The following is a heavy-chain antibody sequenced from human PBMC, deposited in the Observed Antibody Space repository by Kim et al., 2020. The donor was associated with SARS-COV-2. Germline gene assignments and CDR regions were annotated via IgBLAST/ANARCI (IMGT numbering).Heavy chain of an antibody. J-gene: IGHJ4*02. V-gene: IGHV4-34*01. D-gene: IGHD6-13*01. CDR2: INNSGSP. Sequence: SETLSLTCAVYGGSFSGYYWSWIRQPPGKGLEWMGEINNSGSPNYTPSFKRRVTITVDTSKNKFSLKLSSVNAADTAVYYGAKGSRGIAAAGTRGREVDYWGQGTLVTVSS. CDR1: GGSFSGYY. CDR3: AKGSRGIAAAGTRGREVDY.